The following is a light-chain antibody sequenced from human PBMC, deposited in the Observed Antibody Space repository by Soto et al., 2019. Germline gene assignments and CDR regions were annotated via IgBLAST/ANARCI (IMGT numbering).Light chain of an antibody. CDR2: AAS. Sequence: DIQMTQSPSSLSASVGDRVTITCRASQSISSYLNCYQQKPGKAPKLLIYAASSLQSGVPSRFSGRRSGTDVTLTISSLQPEDFATYYCQQSYSTPQTFGQGTTVEIK. CDR3: QQSYSTPQT. V-gene: IGKV1-39*01. CDR1: QSISSY. J-gene: IGKJ1*01.